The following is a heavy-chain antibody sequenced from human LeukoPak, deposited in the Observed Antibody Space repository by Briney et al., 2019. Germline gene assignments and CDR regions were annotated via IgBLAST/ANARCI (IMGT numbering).Heavy chain of an antibody. D-gene: IGHD3-16*02. CDR3: ARERGTFGGVIADY. CDR1: GYTFTSYY. CDR2: INPSGGST. J-gene: IGHJ4*02. V-gene: IGHV1-46*01. Sequence: GSSVKVSCKASGYTFTSYYMHWVRQAPGQGLEWMGIINPSGGSTSYAQKFQGRVTMTRVTPTSTVYMELSSLRSEDTAVYYCARERGTFGGVIADYWGQGTLVTVPS.